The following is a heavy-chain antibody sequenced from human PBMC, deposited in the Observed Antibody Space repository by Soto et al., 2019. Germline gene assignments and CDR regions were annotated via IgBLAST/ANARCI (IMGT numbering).Heavy chain of an antibody. CDR1: GYTFTSYD. CDR2: MNPNSGNT. CDR3: ARGITIFGVVVGDYYCYMDV. D-gene: IGHD3-3*01. V-gene: IGHV1-8*01. J-gene: IGHJ6*03. Sequence: ASVKVSCKASGYTFTSYDINWVRQATGQGLEWMGWMNPNSGNTGYAQKFQGRVTMTRNTSISTAYMELSSLRSEDTAVYYCARGITIFGVVVGDYYCYMDVWGKGTTVTVSS.